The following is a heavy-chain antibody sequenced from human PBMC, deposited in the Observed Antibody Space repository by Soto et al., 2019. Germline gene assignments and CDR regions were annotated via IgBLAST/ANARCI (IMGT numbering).Heavy chain of an antibody. V-gene: IGHV3-23*01. J-gene: IGHJ3*02. Sequence: EVQLLESGGGLVQPGGSLRLSCAASGFTFSTYSMTWVRQAPGNGLEWVSTIRDSGHSTHYADSVRGRFAISRDNSKNTLFLQMNSLRAEDTAVYYCARVKAQILSSGWYGGDDIWGQGTMVTVSS. D-gene: IGHD6-19*01. CDR1: GFTFSTYS. CDR2: IRDSGHST. CDR3: ARVKAQILSSGWYGGDDI.